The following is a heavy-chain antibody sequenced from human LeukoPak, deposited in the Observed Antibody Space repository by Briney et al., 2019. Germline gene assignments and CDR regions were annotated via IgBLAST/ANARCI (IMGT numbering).Heavy chain of an antibody. V-gene: IGHV1-2*04. J-gene: IGHJ4*02. D-gene: IGHD2-2*02. CDR2: IIPNSGGT. CDR1: GGTFSSYA. CDR3: ARGTPRNQLLLYHFDY. Sequence: ASVKVSCKASGGTFSSYAISWVRQAPGQGLEWMGGIIPNSGGTNYAQKFQGWVTMTRDTSISTAYMELSRLRSDDTAVYYCARGTPRNQLLLYHFDYWGQGTLVTVSS.